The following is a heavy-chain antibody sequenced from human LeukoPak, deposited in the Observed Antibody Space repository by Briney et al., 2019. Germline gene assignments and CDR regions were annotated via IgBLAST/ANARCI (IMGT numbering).Heavy chain of an antibody. CDR1: GFTVSSNY. J-gene: IGHJ4*02. CDR3: AREGHSLARGGFDY. Sequence: PGGSLRHSCAASGFTVSSNYMSWVRQAPGKGLEWVSVIYSGGSTYYADSVKGRFTISRDNSKNTLYLQMNSLRAEDTAVYYCAREGHSLARGGFDYWGQGTLVTVSS. V-gene: IGHV3-66*01. D-gene: IGHD3-10*01. CDR2: IYSGGST.